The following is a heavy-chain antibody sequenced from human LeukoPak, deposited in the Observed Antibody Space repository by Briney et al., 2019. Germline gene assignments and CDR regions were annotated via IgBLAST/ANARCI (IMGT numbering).Heavy chain of an antibody. CDR3: VRFGLTSSLDH. V-gene: IGHV5-51*01. CDR2: IYPGYSDA. J-gene: IGHJ5*02. D-gene: IGHD6-13*01. CDR1: GYKLTNNW. Sequence: GESLKISCKISGYKLTNNWIGWVRQVPGKGLEWLGLIYPGYSDAKYSPSFQGQVTLSVDASISTAYLQLSGLRASDTAIYYCVRFGLTSSLDHWGQGTLVTVSS.